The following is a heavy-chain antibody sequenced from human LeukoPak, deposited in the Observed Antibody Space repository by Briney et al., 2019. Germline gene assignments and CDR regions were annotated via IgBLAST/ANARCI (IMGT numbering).Heavy chain of an antibody. Sequence: SETLSLTCSVSGFSINSGYYWGWIRQPPGRGLEWIGNIYHSGSTYYNPSLKSRVTISVDTSKNQFSLNLSSVTAADTAGYYCARELGFCSSASCYVTQDYWGQGTLVTVSS. CDR3: ARELGFCSSASCYVTQDY. D-gene: IGHD2-2*01. V-gene: IGHV4-38-2*02. J-gene: IGHJ4*02. CDR2: IYHSGST. CDR1: GFSINSGYY.